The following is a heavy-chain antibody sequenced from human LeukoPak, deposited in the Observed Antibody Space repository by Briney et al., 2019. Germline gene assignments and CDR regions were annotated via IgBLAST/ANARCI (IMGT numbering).Heavy chain of an antibody. CDR2: ISSSSSYI. D-gene: IGHD3-10*01. CDR3: ARYNYGSGSYSDY. J-gene: IGHJ4*02. CDR1: GFTFSSYS. Sequence: GGSLRLSCAASGFTFSSYSMNWVRQAPGKGLEWVSSISSSSSYIYYADSVKGRFTISRDNAENSLYLQMNSLRAEDTAVYYCARYNYGSGSYSDYWGQGTLVTVSS. V-gene: IGHV3-21*01.